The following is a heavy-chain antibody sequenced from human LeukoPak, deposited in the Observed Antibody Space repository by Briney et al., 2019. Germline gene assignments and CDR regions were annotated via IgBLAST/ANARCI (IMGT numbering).Heavy chain of an antibody. CDR2: IRLDERQK. Sequence: HPGGSLRLSCAASGFTFSSYGMHWVRQAPGQRLEWVALIRLDERQKYYLDSVKDRFLVSRDNSKNTVSLEMNSLRPEDTAVYYCARAGGSTHYSYFYMDVWGKGTTVTVSS. CDR1: GFTFSSYG. D-gene: IGHD3-16*01. V-gene: IGHV3-30*02. J-gene: IGHJ6*03. CDR3: ARAGGSTHYSYFYMDV.